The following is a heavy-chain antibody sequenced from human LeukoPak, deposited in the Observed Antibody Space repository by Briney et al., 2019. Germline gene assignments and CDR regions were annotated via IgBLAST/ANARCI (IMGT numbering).Heavy chain of an antibody. CDR1: GGTFSSHA. D-gene: IGHD6-13*01. Sequence: VASVKVSCRASGGTFSSHAVSWVRRAPGQGLEWMGGIIPLYGTANYAQKFRGRVTITTDESTTTTYMELSSLRSEDTAVYYCARDWDSSSWYSSSVIFDYWGQGTLVTVSS. CDR2: IIPLYGTA. J-gene: IGHJ4*02. CDR3: ARDWDSSSWYSSSVIFDY. V-gene: IGHV1-69*05.